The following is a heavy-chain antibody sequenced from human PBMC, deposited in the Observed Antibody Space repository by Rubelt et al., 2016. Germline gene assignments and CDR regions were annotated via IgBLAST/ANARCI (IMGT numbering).Heavy chain of an antibody. D-gene: IGHD6-19*01. CDR3: AKDFYSRGRRGYFDY. CDR1: GFTFRDYY. Sequence: QVQLVESGGGLVKRGGSLRLSCAASGFTFRDYYMCWIRQAPGEGLEWVAYISTDGDTLYYADSVEGRFTVSRDNGKNTLYLQMNSLRAEDTAVYYCAKDFYSRGRRGYFDYWGQGTLVTVSS. CDR2: ISTDGDTL. J-gene: IGHJ4*02. V-gene: IGHV3-11*01.